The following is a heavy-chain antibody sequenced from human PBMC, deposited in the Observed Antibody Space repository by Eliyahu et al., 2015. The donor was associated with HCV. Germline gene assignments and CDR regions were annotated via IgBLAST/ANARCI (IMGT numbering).Heavy chain of an antibody. D-gene: IGHD3-22*01. Sequence: QVQLVQSGAEVKKPGASVKVSCKASGYTFTSYGISWVRQAPGQGLEWMGWISAYNGNTNYXQKLQGRVTMTTDTSTSTAYMELRSLRSDDTAVYYCARARSYYYDSSGPGGSVDYWGQGTLVTVSS. CDR2: ISAYNGNT. J-gene: IGHJ4*02. V-gene: IGHV1-18*04. CDR3: ARARSYYYDSSGPGGSVDY. CDR1: GYTFTSYG.